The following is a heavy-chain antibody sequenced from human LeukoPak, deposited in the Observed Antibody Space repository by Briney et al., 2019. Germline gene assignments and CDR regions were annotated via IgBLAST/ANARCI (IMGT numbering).Heavy chain of an antibody. CDR2: INHSGST. Sequence: PSETLSLTCAVYGGSFSGYYWSWIRQPPGKGLEWIGEINHSGSTNYNPSLKSRVTISVDTSKNQFSLRLSSVTAADTAVYYCARVSRQGRITIFGVVIEDGMDVWGQGTTVTVSS. J-gene: IGHJ6*02. V-gene: IGHV4-34*01. D-gene: IGHD3-3*01. CDR1: GGSFSGYY. CDR3: ARVSRQGRITIFGVVIEDGMDV.